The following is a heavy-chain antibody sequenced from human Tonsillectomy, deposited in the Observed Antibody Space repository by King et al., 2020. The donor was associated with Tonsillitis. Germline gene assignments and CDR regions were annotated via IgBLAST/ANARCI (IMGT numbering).Heavy chain of an antibody. J-gene: IGHJ4*02. V-gene: IGHV3-11*01. CDR2: ISGDGSTI. CDR3: ARYLGYDAYFDY. CDR1: GFTFSDYY. Sequence: QVQLVESGGGLVKPGGSLRLSCAASGFTFSDYYMSWLRQAPGKGLEWISYISGDGSTIYYADSVKGRFSISRDNAENSLSLQVNGLRAEDTAVYYCARYLGYDAYFDYWGQGTLVTVSS. D-gene: IGHD2-15*01.